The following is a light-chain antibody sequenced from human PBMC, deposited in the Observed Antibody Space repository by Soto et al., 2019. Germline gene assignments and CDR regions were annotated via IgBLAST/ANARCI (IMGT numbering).Light chain of an antibody. CDR3: EQYSGHSWS. CDR2: KAS. J-gene: IGKJ1*01. V-gene: IGKV1-5*03. Sequence: DIQVTQSPSTLSASVGDRVTITCRASQSIGYWLAWYQQKPGKAPKALIYKASGLESGVPSRFSSRGFGTECALNISSQQPDDFATYDCEQYSGHSWSFGQGTKV. CDR1: QSIGYW.